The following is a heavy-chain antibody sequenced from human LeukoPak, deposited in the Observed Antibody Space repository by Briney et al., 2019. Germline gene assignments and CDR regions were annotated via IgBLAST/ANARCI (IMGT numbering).Heavy chain of an antibody. CDR2: IKSKTDGGTT. V-gene: IGHV3-15*01. D-gene: IGHD3-3*01. CDR3: TSRQERITIFGVVIGPDY. J-gene: IGHJ4*02. Sequence: PGGSLRLSCAASGFTFSNAWMSWVRQAPGKGLEWVGRIKSKTDGGTTDYAAPVKGRFTISRDDSKNTLYLQMNSLTTEDTAVYYCTSRQERITIFGVVIGPDYWGQGTLVTVSS. CDR1: GFTFSNAW.